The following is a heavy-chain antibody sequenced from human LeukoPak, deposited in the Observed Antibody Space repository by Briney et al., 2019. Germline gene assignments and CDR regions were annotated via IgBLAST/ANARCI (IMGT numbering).Heavy chain of an antibody. CDR3: AKDDGDGYNYDPFDI. CDR1: GFTFSSYG. Sequence: GGSLRLSCAASGFTFSSYGMHWVRQAPGKGLEWVAVISSDGSNEDYADPVKGQFAISRDNSKNTLYLQMNSLRAEDTAVYYCAKDDGDGYNYDPFDIWGQGTMVTVSS. J-gene: IGHJ3*02. D-gene: IGHD5-24*01. CDR2: ISSDGSNE. V-gene: IGHV3-30*18.